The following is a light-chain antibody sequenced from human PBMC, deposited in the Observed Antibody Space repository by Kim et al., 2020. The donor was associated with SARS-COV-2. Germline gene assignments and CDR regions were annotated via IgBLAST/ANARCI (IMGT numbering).Light chain of an antibody. V-gene: IGKV1-9*01. CDR1: QGISSY. CDR2: GAS. J-gene: IGKJ4*01. CDR3: QQFNSYPRT. Sequence: TAIGDRVTITCRASQGISSYLAWYQQKPGKAPNLLIYGASTLQSGVPSRFSGSGSGTVFTLTISSLQPEDFATYYCQQFNSYPRTFGGGTKVDIK.